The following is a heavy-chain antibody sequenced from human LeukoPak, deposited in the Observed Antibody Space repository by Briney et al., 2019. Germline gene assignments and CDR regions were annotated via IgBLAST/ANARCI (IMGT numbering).Heavy chain of an antibody. CDR1: GFTFSSYA. CDR2: ISGSGGST. Sequence: PGGSLRLSCAASGFTFSSYAMSWVRQAPGKGLEWVSAISGSGGSTYYADSVKGRFTISRDNAQNSLYLQMNGLRDEDTAVYYCVRDRAYSFDYWGQGILVTVSS. D-gene: IGHD2-21*01. J-gene: IGHJ4*02. CDR3: VRDRAYSFDY. V-gene: IGHV3-23*01.